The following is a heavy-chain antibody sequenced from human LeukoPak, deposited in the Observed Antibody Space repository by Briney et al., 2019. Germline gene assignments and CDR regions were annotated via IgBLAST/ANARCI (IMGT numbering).Heavy chain of an antibody. J-gene: IGHJ4*02. CDR1: GVSFSGYY. Sequence: SETLSLTCAVYGVSFSGYYWSWIRQPPGKGLEWIGEINHSGSTNYNPSLKSRVTISVDTSKNQFSLKLSSVTAADTAVYYCARAVVVVVPAATGYYFDYWGQGTLVTVSS. CDR2: INHSGST. CDR3: ARAVVVVVPAATGYYFDY. D-gene: IGHD2-2*01. V-gene: IGHV4-34*01.